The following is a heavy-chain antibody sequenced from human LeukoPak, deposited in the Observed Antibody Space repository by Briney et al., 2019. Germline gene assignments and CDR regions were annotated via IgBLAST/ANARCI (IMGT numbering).Heavy chain of an antibody. V-gene: IGHV3-23*01. J-gene: IGHJ4*02. D-gene: IGHD3/OR15-3a*01. CDR2: INPVGTII. CDR3: VKDAGIYTAWYCDL. Sequence: GGSLTLSCAAIRFTFCTPLNIKAMPWVRQAPAKGLEWFATINPVGTIIHYAAPVKDRLPISRYNSKNMVYLNINPLKPEHTAIYHCVKDAGIYTAWYCDLWGQENVVSV. CDR1: RFTFCTPLNIKA.